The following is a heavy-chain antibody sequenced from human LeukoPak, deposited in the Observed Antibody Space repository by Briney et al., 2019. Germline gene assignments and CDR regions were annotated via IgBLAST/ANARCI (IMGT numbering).Heavy chain of an antibody. CDR1: GFTFSSYG. CDR3: AKDRIKAVAGPVDY. V-gene: IGHV3-30*18. Sequence: GGSLRLSCAASGFTFSSYGMPWVRQAPGKGLEWVAVISYDGSNKYYADSVKGRFTISRDNSKNTLYLQMNSLRAEDTAVYYCAKDRIKAVAGPVDYWGQGTLVTVSS. D-gene: IGHD6-19*01. CDR2: ISYDGSNK. J-gene: IGHJ4*02.